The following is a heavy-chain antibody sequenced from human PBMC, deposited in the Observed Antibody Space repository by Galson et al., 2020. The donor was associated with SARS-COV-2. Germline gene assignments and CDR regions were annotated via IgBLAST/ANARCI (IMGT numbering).Heavy chain of an antibody. J-gene: IGHJ4*02. CDR3: ARDWGQYSSGWYGGADY. V-gene: IGHV3-30*03. D-gene: IGHD6-19*01. CDR2: ISSHGSKK. CDR1: GFTFSAYV. Sequence: PGGSLSLSCTVSGFTFSAYVMHWVRQTPGKGLEWVAVISSHGSKKFFADSVTGRFPVTRDNSKNMVYLKMNSLNTEETAFYYCARDWGQYSSGWYGGADYWGQGTLVIVSS.